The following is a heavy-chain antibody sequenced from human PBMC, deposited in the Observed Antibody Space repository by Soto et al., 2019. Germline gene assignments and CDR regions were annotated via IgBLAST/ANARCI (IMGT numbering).Heavy chain of an antibody. CDR1: GRTFLISA. J-gene: IGHJ4*02. Sequence: QVQLVQSGAEVKTPGSSVRVSCKTAGRTFLISAIAWVRQAPGQGLEWMGGIIPILGTIHIEQNFQGRVNFTADRSTSTAYMDRSSLRSEDTATYFCARGQEWEPPSNHYCFDYWGQGSQVIVSS. V-gene: IGHV1-69*06. D-gene: IGHD1-26*01. CDR3: ARGQEWEPPSNHYCFDY. CDR2: IIPILGTI.